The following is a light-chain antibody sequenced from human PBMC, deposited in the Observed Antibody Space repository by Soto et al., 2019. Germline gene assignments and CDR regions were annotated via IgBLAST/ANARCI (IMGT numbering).Light chain of an antibody. CDR3: GTWDSNLSVVL. J-gene: IGLJ2*01. V-gene: IGLV1-51*02. CDR2: ENN. CDR1: SSNIGNNY. Sequence: QSVLTQPPSVSAAPGQKVTISCSGSSSNIGNNYVSWYQQLPGTAPKLLIYENNKRPSGIPDRFSGSKSGTSATLDITGLQTGDEADYYCGTWDSNLSVVLFGGGTKLTVL.